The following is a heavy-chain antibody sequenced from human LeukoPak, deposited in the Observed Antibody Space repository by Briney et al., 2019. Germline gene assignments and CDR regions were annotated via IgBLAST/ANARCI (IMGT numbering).Heavy chain of an antibody. CDR1: GFSLSTSGMC. Sequence: SGPALVKPTQTLTLTCTFSGFSLSTSGMCVSWIRQPPGKALEWLARIDWDDDKYYSTSLKTRLTISKDTSKNQVVLTMTNMDPVDTATYYCARLIVVVPAAMYAFDYWGQGTLVPVSS. CDR3: ARLIVVVPAAMYAFDY. V-gene: IGHV2-70*11. CDR2: IDWDDDK. J-gene: IGHJ4*02. D-gene: IGHD2-2*01.